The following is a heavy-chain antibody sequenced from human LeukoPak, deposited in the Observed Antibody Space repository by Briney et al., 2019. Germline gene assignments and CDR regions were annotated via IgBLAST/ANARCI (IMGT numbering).Heavy chain of an antibody. CDR1: GGSVSTYY. D-gene: IGHD5-12*01. CDR3: ARGGGYASPIGY. V-gene: IGHV4-59*02. Sequence: SETLSLTCTLSGGSVSTYYWSWIRQPPGKGLEWIGYIYHSGSTNYNPSLKSRVTISVDTSKNQFSLKLSSATAADTAVYYCARGGGYASPIGYWGQGALVTVSS. CDR2: IYHSGST. J-gene: IGHJ4*02.